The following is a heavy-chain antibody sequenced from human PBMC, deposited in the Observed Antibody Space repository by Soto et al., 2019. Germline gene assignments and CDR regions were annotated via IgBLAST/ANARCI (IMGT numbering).Heavy chain of an antibody. J-gene: IGHJ4*02. CDR1: GFTFGSYA. CDR2: ISSNGGST. D-gene: IGHD2-15*01. V-gene: IGHV3-64*01. Sequence: GSLRLSCAASGFTFGSYAMHWVRQAPGKGLEYVSAISSNGGSTYYANSVKGRFTISRDNSKNTLYLQMGSLRAEDMAVYYCARVLDPGTAATYFDYWGQGTLVTVSS. CDR3: ARVLDPGTAATYFDY.